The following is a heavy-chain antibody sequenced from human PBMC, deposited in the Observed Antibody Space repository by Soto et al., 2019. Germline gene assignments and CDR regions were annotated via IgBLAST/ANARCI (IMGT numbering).Heavy chain of an antibody. D-gene: IGHD3-16*02. CDR3: ARVFAFGGVIVPPYFDY. CDR2: INHSGST. CDR1: GGSFSGYY. V-gene: IGHV4-34*01. J-gene: IGHJ4*02. Sequence: QVQLQQWGAGLLKPSETLSLTCAVYGGSFSGYYWSWIRQPPGKGLERIGEINHSGSTNYNPSLKSRVTISVDTSKNQFSLKLSSVTAADTAVYYCARVFAFGGVIVPPYFDYWGQGTLVTVSS.